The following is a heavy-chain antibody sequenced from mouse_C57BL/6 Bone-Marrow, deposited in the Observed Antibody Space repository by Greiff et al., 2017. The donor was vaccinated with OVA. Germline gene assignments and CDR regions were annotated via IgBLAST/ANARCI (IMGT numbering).Heavy chain of an antibody. D-gene: IGHD2-5*01. V-gene: IGHV1-81*01. CDR3: ARDYSNYASYWYFDV. J-gene: IGHJ1*03. CDR2: IYPRSGNT. Sequence: QVQLQQSGAELARPGASVKLSCKASGYTFTSYGISWVKQRTGQGLEWIGEIYPRSGNTYYNEKFKGKATLTADKSSSTAYMELRSLTSEDSAVYFCARDYSNYASYWYFDVWGTGTTVTVSS. CDR1: GYTFTSYG.